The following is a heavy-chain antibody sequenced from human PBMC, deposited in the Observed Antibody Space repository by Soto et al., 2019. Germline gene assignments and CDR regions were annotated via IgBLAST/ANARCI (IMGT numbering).Heavy chain of an antibody. D-gene: IGHD2-15*01. Sequence: QVQLQESGPGLVKPSQTLSLTCTVTGGSISSGGYYWSWIRQHPGKGLEWIGYIYYSGSTYYNPSLKSRVTISVDTSKNQFSLKLSSVTAADTAVYYCARGSVVAATLFDYWGQGTLVTVSS. CDR2: IYYSGST. J-gene: IGHJ4*02. CDR3: ARGSVVAATLFDY. CDR1: GGSISSGGYY. V-gene: IGHV4-31*03.